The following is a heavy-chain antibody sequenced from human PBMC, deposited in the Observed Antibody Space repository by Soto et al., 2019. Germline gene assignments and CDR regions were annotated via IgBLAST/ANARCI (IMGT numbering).Heavy chain of an antibody. J-gene: IGHJ4*02. CDR3: TRYNSGWD. Sequence: GGSLRLSCVVSGFPVSSNWMHWVRQAPGKGLVWVSRINSDGSRTDYADSVKGRFTASRDNAKNSLYLQMNSLRAEDTAVYYCTRYNSGWDWGQGTLVTVSS. CDR1: GFPVSSNW. D-gene: IGHD6-19*01. V-gene: IGHV3-74*01. CDR2: INSDGSRT.